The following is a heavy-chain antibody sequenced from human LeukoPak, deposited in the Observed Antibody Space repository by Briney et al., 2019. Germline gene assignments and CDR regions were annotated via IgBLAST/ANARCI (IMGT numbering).Heavy chain of an antibody. CDR2: ISGSGGSP. CDR1: GFTFSSYA. D-gene: IGHD5-24*01. CDR3: ARGRDGYNLVDAFDI. J-gene: IGHJ3*02. Sequence: PGGSLRLSCAASGFTFSSYAMSWVRQAPGKGLEWVSSISGSGGSPYYAGSVKGRFTISRDNSKNSLYLQMNSLRAEDTAVYYCARGRDGYNLVDAFDIWGQGIMVTVSS. V-gene: IGHV3-23*01.